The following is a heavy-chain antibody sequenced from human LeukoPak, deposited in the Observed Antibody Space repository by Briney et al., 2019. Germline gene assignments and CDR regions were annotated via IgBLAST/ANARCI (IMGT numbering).Heavy chain of an antibody. D-gene: IGHD4-17*01. J-gene: IGHJ6*02. CDR3: TRDSHDYGDYVGYYYYGMDV. CDR2: IRSKAYGGTT. CDR1: GFTFGDCA. V-gene: IGHV3-49*04. Sequence: GGSLRLSCTASGFTFGDCAMSWVRQAPGKGLEWVGFIRSKAYGGTTEYAASVKGRFTISRDDSKSIAYLQMNSLKTEDTAVYYCTRDSHDYGDYVGYYYYGMDVWGQGTTVTVSS.